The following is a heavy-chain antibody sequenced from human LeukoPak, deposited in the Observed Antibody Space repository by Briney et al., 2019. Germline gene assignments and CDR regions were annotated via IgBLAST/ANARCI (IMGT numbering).Heavy chain of an antibody. CDR3: AKDARLIHLWSIVYYYYYMDV. CDR2: ISGDGDRT. V-gene: IGHV3-43*02. Sequence: GGSLRLSCAASGFTFDGHAMHWVRQAPGKGLEWVSVISGDGDRTYYADSVKGRFTVSRNNSKNSLYLQLNSLGSEDTALYYCAKDARLIHLWSIVYYYYYMDVWGKGTAVTVSS. CDR1: GFTFDGHA. J-gene: IGHJ6*03. D-gene: IGHD5-18*01.